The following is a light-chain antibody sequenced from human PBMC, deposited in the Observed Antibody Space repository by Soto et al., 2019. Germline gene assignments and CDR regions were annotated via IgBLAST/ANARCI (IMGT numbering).Light chain of an antibody. CDR2: GAS. CDR3: QQYDTSPRP. J-gene: IGKJ1*01. V-gene: IGKV3-20*01. Sequence: EIVLTQSPGTLSLSPGERATLSCRASQSVSSNYLDRYQQKRGQAPRLLIYGASSRATGIPTRFSGSGSGTDFTLTISRLEPEDFAVYYCQQYDTSPRPFGQGTKVEI. CDR1: QSVSSNY.